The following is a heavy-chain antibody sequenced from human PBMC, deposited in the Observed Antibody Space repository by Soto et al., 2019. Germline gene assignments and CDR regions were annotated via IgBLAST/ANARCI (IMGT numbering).Heavy chain of an antibody. V-gene: IGHV1-69*13. J-gene: IGHJ6*03. CDR3: ANARVVLIFSESSHYPFYYDMDV. CDR1: GGTFSSYA. CDR2: IIPIFGTA. D-gene: IGHD3-3*01. Sequence: SVKVSCKASGGTFSSYAISWVRQAPGQGLEWMGGIIPIFGTANYAQKFQGRVTITADESTSTAYMELSSLRSEDTAVYYCANARVVLIFSESSHYPFYYDMDVWGKGTTVTVSS.